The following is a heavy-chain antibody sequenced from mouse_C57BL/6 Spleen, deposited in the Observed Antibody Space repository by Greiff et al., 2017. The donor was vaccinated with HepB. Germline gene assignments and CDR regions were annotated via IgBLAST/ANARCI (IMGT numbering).Heavy chain of an antibody. J-gene: IGHJ2*01. D-gene: IGHD1-1*01. V-gene: IGHV3-6*01. CDR2: ISYDGSN. CDR1: GYSITSGYY. CDR3: ARDILRSFYFDY. Sequence: EVQLQESGPGLVKPSQSLSLTCSVTGYSITSGYYWNWILQFPGNKLEWMGYISYDGSNNYNPSLKNRISITRDTSKNQFFLKLNSVTTEDTATYYCARDILRSFYFDYWGQGTTLTVSS.